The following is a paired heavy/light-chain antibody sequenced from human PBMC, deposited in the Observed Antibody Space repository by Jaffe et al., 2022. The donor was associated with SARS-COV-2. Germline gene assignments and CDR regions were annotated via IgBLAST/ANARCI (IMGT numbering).Heavy chain of an antibody. D-gene: IGHD6-19*01. J-gene: IGHJ4*02. Sequence: QVQLVQSGAEVKKPGASVKVSCKASGYTFTSYGISWVRQAPGQGLEWMGWISAYNGNTNYAQKLQGRVTMTTDTSTSTAYMELRSLRSDDTAVYYCARDPKYSSGWYGPNSRFDYWGQGTLVTVSS. V-gene: IGHV1-18*01. CDR2: ISAYNGNT. CDR3: ARDPKYSSGWYGPNSRFDY. CDR1: GYTFTSYG.
Light chain of an antibody. V-gene: IGLV3-10*01. CDR3: YSTDSSGNHL. CDR2: EDS. J-gene: IGLJ2*01. Sequence: SYELTQPPSVSVSPGQTARITCSGDALPKKYPYWYQQKSGQAPVLVIYEDSKRPSGIPERFSGSSSGTMATLTISGAQVEDEADYYCYSTDSSGNHLFGGGTKLTVL. CDR1: ALPKKY.